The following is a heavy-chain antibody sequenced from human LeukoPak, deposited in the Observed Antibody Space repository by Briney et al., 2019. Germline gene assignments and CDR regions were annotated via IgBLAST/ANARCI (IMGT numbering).Heavy chain of an antibody. CDR2: ISGSGGST. D-gene: IGHD6-13*01. CDR3: AKRGGHMAAAAGIFDP. CDR1: GFTFSSYA. J-gene: IGHJ5*02. V-gene: IGHV3-23*01. Sequence: GGSLRLSCAASGFTFSSYAMSWVRQAPGKGLEWVSAISGSGGSTYYADSVKGRFTISRDNSKNTLYLQMNSLRAEDTAVYYCAKRGGHMAAAAGIFDPWGQGTLVTVSS.